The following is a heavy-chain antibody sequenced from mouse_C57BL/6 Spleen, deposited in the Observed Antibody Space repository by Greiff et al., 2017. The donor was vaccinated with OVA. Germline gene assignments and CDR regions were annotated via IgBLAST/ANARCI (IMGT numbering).Heavy chain of an antibody. CDR1: GYTFTSYW. V-gene: IGHV1-72*01. Sequence: VQLQQPGAELVKPGASVKLSCKASGYTFTSYWMHWVKQRPGRGLEWIGRIDPYSGGTKYNEKFKSKSTLTVDKPSSTAYLQLSSRSSEDSAVEYCADWAWFAYWGQGTLVTVSA. J-gene: IGHJ3*01. CDR3: ADWAWFAY. CDR2: IDPYSGGT.